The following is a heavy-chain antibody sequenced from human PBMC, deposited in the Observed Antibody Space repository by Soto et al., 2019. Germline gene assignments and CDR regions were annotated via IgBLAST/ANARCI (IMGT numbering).Heavy chain of an antibody. CDR2: ISYDGSNK. CDR3: AKAPNYGTLHYFDY. D-gene: IGHD1-7*01. Sequence: GGSLRLSCAASGFTFSSYGMHWVRQAPGKGLEWVAVISYDGSNKYYADSVKGRFTISRDNSKNTLYLQMNSLRAEDTAVYYCAKAPNYGTLHYFDYWGQGTLVTVSS. V-gene: IGHV3-30*18. CDR1: GFTFSSYG. J-gene: IGHJ4*02.